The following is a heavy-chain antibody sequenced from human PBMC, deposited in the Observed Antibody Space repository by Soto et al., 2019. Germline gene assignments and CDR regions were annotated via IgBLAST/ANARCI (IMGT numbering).Heavy chain of an antibody. CDR3: ARGDLNYYYGMDV. V-gene: IGHV4-61*01. J-gene: IGHJ6*02. CDR1: GGSVSSGSYY. CDR2: IYYSGST. Sequence: QVQLQESGPGLVKPSETLSLTCTVSGGSVSSGSYYWSWIRQPPGKGLEWIGYIYYSGSTYYNPALKSRVTISVDTSKNQFSLKLSPVTAADTAVYYCARGDLNYYYGMDVWGQGTTVTVSS.